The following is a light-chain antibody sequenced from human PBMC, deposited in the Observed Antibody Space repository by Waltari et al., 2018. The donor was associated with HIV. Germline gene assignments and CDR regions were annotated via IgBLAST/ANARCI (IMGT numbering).Light chain of an antibody. J-gene: IGKJ1*01. CDR1: PSVSSNY. Sequence: EIVLTPSPGTLSLSQGERATLSCRASPSVSSNYLAWYQQKPGQAPRLLIYGASSRATGIPDRFSGSGSGTDFTLTISRLEPEDFAVYYCQHYDDSPPWTFGQGTKVEIK. CDR3: QHYDDSPPWT. CDR2: GAS. V-gene: IGKV3-20*01.